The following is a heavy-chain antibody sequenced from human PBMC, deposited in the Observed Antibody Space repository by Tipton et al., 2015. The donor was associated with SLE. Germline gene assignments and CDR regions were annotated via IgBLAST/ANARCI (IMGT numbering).Heavy chain of an antibody. CDR3: ARSGYSSGWYRGRFDI. Sequence: TLSLTCTVSGYSISSGYYWGWIRQPPGKGLEWIGSIDYSGSTYYNPSLKSRVTISVDTSKNQFSLKLRSVTAADAAVYYCARSGYSSGWYRGRFDIWGPGTMGTGSS. V-gene: IGHV4-38-2*02. J-gene: IGHJ3*02. CDR1: GYSISSGYY. D-gene: IGHD6-19*01. CDR2: IDYSGST.